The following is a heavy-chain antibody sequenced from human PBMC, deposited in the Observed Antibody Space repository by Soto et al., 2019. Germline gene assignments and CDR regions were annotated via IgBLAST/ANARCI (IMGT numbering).Heavy chain of an antibody. CDR1: GFTFSSHG. CDR3: DNLKREKTPDGGGRCCFVFRSADHPD. J-gene: IGHJ2*01. Sequence: QAQLVESGGGVVQPGRSLRLSCAASGFTFSSHGMHWVRQAPGKGLEWVAVTSSDGSNRYYADSVKGRFTISRDNSKNTVTATRGKTTKLQDTKKTRDNLKREKTPDGGGRCCFVFRSADHPDGGR. V-gene: IGHV3-30*03. D-gene: IGHD1-20*01. CDR2: TSSDGSNR.